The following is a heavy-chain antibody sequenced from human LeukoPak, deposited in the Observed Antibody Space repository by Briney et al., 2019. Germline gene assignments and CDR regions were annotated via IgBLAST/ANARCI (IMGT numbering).Heavy chain of an antibody. CDR2: IYTSGST. Sequence: SETLSLTCTVSGGSISSSSYYWSWIRQPPGKGLEWIGRIYTSGSTNYSPSLRSRVTISVDTSKNQFSLKLSSVTAADTAVYYCARHYPPYAAAAGTRDAFDIWGQGTMVTVSS. J-gene: IGHJ3*02. D-gene: IGHD6-13*01. V-gene: IGHV4-61*02. CDR1: GGSISSSSYY. CDR3: ARHYPPYAAAAGTRDAFDI.